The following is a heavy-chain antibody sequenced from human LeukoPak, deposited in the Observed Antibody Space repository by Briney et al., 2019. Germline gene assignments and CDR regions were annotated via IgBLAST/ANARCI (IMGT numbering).Heavy chain of an antibody. CDR1: GFTFSNAW. D-gene: IGHD3-22*01. CDR3: TTDRDNWYYYDSSGYYPFDY. CDR2: IKSKTDGGTT. Sequence: GGSLRLSCAASGFTFSNAWMSWVRQAPGKGLEWVGRIKSKTDGGTTDYAAPVKGRFTISRDDSKNTLYLQMNSLKTEDTAVYYCTTDRDNWYYYDSSGYYPFDYWGQGTLVTVSS. V-gene: IGHV3-15*01. J-gene: IGHJ4*02.